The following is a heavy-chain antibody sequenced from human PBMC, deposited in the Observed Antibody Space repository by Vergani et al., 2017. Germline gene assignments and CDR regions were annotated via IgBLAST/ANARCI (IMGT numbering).Heavy chain of an antibody. D-gene: IGHD3-16*01. Sequence: EVQLVQSGAEVKRPGTTIKISCKVSGYTFSDYYIHWVRQAPGKGLEWMGLIDPGVGGPMYAGKFQGRISITADSSTDTAYMEMRVVRIDDTAMYYCATLGVEGEDFDFWGQGTLVTVSS. CDR1: GYTFSDYY. CDR2: IDPGVGGP. CDR3: ATLGVEGEDFDF. V-gene: IGHV1-69-2*01. J-gene: IGHJ4*01.